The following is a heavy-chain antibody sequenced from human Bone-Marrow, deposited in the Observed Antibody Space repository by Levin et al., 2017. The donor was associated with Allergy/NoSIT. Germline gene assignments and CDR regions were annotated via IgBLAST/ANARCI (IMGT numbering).Heavy chain of an antibody. CDR1: GLNLFNYN. V-gene: IGHV3-21*04. Sequence: GGSLRLSCAASGLNLFNYNINWVRQAPGEGLEWVASLSGSSNSIHYGDSVKGRFTISRDNAKNSLDLEMNSLRAEDTAIYYCARESPFGFGAFDIWGQGTMVTVSS. CDR3: ARESPFGFGAFDI. D-gene: IGHD2/OR15-2a*01. J-gene: IGHJ3*02. CDR2: LSGSSNSI.